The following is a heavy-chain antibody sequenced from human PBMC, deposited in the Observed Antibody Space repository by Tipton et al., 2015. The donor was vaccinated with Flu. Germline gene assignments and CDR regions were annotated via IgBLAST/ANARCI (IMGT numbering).Heavy chain of an antibody. CDR2: ISSSGSTI. D-gene: IGHD3-10*01. CDR1: GFTFSNYE. CDR3: ARRRGSGSPNYYYYGMDV. J-gene: IGHJ6*02. V-gene: IGHV3-48*03. Sequence: SLRLSCAASGFTFSNYEMNWVRQAPGKGLEWVSYISSSGSTIYYADSVKGRFTISRDNAKNSLYLQMNSLRAEGTAVYYCARRRGSGSPNYYYYGMDVWGQGTTVTVSS.